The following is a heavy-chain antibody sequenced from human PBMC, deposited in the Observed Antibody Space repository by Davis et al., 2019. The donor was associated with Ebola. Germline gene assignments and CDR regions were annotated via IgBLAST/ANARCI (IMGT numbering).Heavy chain of an antibody. CDR2: ISYDGSNK. CDR3: ARDGPQMDIVATITSYYFDY. D-gene: IGHD5-12*01. Sequence: GGSLRLSCAASGFTFSSYGMHWVRQAPGKGLEWVAVISYDGSNKYYADSVKGRFTISRDNSKNTLYLQMNSLRAEDTAVYYCARDGPQMDIVATITSYYFDYWGQGTLVTVSS. CDR1: GFTFSSYG. V-gene: IGHV3-30*03. J-gene: IGHJ4*02.